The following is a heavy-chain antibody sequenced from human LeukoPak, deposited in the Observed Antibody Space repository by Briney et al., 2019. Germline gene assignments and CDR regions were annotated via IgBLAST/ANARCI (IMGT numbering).Heavy chain of an antibody. J-gene: IGHJ4*02. CDR3: AKDRSPFYGSGNYFDY. Sequence: GGSLRLSCAASGFTFSSYGMHWVRQAPGKGLEWAAVISYDGSNKYYADSVKGRFTISRDNSKNTLYLQMNSLRAEDTAVYYCAKDRSPFYGSGNYFDYWGQGTLVTVSS. CDR2: ISYDGSNK. CDR1: GFTFSSYG. V-gene: IGHV3-30*18. D-gene: IGHD3-10*01.